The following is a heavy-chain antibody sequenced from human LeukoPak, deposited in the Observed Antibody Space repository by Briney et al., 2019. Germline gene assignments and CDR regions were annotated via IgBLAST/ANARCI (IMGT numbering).Heavy chain of an antibody. CDR1: GGSISSYY. CDR2: IYYSGST. Sequence: SETLSLTCTVSGGSISSYYWSWIRQPPGKGLEWIGYIYYSGSTNYNPSLKSRVTISVDTSKNQFSLKLSSVTAADTAVYYCARLWSTDCSGGTCPHQPNYWGQGTLVTVSS. J-gene: IGHJ4*02. V-gene: IGHV4-59*08. D-gene: IGHD2-15*01. CDR3: ARLWSTDCSGGTCPHQPNY.